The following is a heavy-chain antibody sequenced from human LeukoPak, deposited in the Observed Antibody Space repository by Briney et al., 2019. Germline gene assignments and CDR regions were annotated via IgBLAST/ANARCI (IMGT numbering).Heavy chain of an antibody. CDR2: ISSNGGST. J-gene: IGHJ3*02. CDR1: GFTFSSYA. V-gene: IGHV3-64*01. CDR3: ARGERGWAFDI. Sequence: PGGSLRLSCAASGFTFSSYAMHWVRQAPGKGLEYVSAISSNGGSTYYANSVKGRFTISRDNSKNTLYLQMGSLRAEDMAVYYCARGERGWAFDIWGQGTMVTVSS.